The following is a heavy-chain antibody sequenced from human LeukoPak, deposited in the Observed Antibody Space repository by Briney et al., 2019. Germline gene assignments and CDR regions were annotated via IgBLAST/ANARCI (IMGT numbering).Heavy chain of an antibody. CDR2: ISSSSSTI. D-gene: IGHD2-15*01. V-gene: IGHV3-48*02. CDR1: GFTFSSYS. Sequence: PGGSLRLSCAASGFTFSSYSMNWVRQAPGKGLEWVSYISSSSSTICYADSVKGRFTISRDNAKNSLYLQMNSLRDEDTAVYYCARDPVAAAISRSYYYYGMDVWGQGTTVTVSS. J-gene: IGHJ6*02. CDR3: ARDPVAAAISRSYYYYGMDV.